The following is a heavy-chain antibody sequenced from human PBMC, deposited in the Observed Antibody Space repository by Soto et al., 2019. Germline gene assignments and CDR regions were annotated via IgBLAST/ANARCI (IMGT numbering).Heavy chain of an antibody. J-gene: IGHJ4*02. CDR2: ISSSSNAI. Sequence: GGSLRLSCAASGFTFSTYEMYWVRQAPGKGLEWVSYISSSSNAIYYGDSVKGRFTISRDNAKNSLQLRMSSLRAEDTAIYYCARGGSSGWFFLDYWGQGALVTVS. CDR3: ARGGSSGWFFLDY. D-gene: IGHD6-19*01. V-gene: IGHV3-48*03. CDR1: GFTFSTYE.